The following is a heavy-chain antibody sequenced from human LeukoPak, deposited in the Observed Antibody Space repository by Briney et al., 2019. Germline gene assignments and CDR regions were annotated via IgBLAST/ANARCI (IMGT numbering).Heavy chain of an antibody. CDR1: GFTFSSYS. V-gene: IGHV3-21*01. D-gene: IGHD1-26*01. J-gene: IGHJ6*02. CDR2: ISSSSSSYI. CDR3: ARGPTKWELFYYYGMDV. Sequence: PGGSLRLSCAASGFTFSSYSMNWVRQAPGKGLEWVSSISSSSSSYIYYADSVKGRFTISRDNAKNSLYLQMNSLRAEDTAVYYCARGPTKWELFYYYGMDVWGQGTTVTVSS.